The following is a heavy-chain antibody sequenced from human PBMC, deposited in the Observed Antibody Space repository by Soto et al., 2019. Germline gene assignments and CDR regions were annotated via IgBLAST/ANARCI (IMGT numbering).Heavy chain of an antibody. V-gene: IGHV1-69*01. CDR3: AILHRGELLRIGGSDAFDI. CDR2: IIPIFGTA. CDR1: GGTFSSYA. J-gene: IGHJ3*02. D-gene: IGHD1-26*01. Sequence: QVQLVQSGAEVKKPGSSVKVSCKASGGTFSSYAISWVRQAPGQGLEWMGGIIPIFGTANYAQKFQGRVTITADESTSTAYMELSSLRSEDTAVYYCAILHRGELLRIGGSDAFDIWGQGTMVTVSS.